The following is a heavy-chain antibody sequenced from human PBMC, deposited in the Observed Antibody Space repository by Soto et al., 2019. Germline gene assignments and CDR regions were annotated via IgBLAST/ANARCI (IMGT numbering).Heavy chain of an antibody. Sequence: SETLSLTCTVSGGSISSYYWSWIRQPPGKGLEWIGYIYYSGSTNYNPSLKSRVTISVDTSKNQFSLKLSSVTAADTAVYYCARVWFGRGEIRGYYDFGRGDYYYYYMDVWGKGTTVTVSS. J-gene: IGHJ6*03. CDR2: IYYSGST. CDR1: GGSISSYY. CDR3: ARVWFGRGEIRGYYDFGRGDYYYYYMDV. V-gene: IGHV4-59*01. D-gene: IGHD3-3*01.